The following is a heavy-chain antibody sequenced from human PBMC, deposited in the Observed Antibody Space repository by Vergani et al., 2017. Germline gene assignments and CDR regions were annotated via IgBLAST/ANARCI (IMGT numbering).Heavy chain of an antibody. CDR1: GFAVSENY. V-gene: IGHV3-66*02. CDR3: ASRISVGESLSDC. D-gene: IGHD3-10*01. CDR2: IYPSGET. J-gene: IGHJ4*02. Sequence: VESGGALVQPGGSLRLSCAVSGFAVSENYIKLVRQAPGKGLEWVSIIYPSGETFFTDSVKGRFTLSRDNSKNMVYLEMNTLRPDDSSLYYCASRISVGESLSDCWGRGTLVTVAS.